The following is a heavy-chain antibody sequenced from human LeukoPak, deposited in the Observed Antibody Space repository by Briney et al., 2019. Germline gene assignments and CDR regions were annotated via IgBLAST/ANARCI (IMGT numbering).Heavy chain of an antibody. J-gene: IGHJ4*02. CDR3: ARAFSSSPFDY. CDR1: GGSVSSGSYY. D-gene: IGHD6-19*01. Sequence: SGTLSLTCTVSGGSVSSGSYYWSWIRQSPGKGLEWIGFIYYSGSTNYNPSLKSRVSISVDTSKNQFSLKLSSVTAADTAVYYCARAFSSSPFDYWGQGTLVTVSS. V-gene: IGHV4-61*01. CDR2: IYYSGST.